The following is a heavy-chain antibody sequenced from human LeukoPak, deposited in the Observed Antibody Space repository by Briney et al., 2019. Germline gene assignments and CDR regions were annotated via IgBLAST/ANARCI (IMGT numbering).Heavy chain of an antibody. CDR3: ARGYSFDP. V-gene: IGHV4-4*02. D-gene: IGHD2-15*01. Sequence: SGTLSLTCTVSGASISTPNWWGWVRQSPGKGLEWIAEIYHSGSTNYNPSLKSRVTISVDKSKNQFSLKMNSFSAADTAVYYCARGYSFDPWGQGTLVTVSS. CDR1: GASISTPNW. CDR2: IYHSGST. J-gene: IGHJ5*02.